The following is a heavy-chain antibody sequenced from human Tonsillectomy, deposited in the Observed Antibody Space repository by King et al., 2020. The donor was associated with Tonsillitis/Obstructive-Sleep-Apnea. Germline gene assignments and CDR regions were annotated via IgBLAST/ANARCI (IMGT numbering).Heavy chain of an antibody. CDR3: ATEPHGAAAGTEYFQH. CDR2: FDPEDGET. V-gene: IGHV1-24*01. D-gene: IGHD6-13*01. CDR1: GYTLTELS. J-gene: IGHJ1*01. Sequence: QLVQSGAEVKKPGASVKVSCKVSGYTLTELSMHWVRQAPGKGLEWMGGFDPEDGETIYAQKFQGRVTMTEGTSTNTAYMELSSLRSEGTTVYYFATEPHGAAAGTEYFQHWGQGTLVTVSS.